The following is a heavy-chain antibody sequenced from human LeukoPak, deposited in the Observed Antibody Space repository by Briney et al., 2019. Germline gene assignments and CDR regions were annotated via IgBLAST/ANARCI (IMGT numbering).Heavy chain of an antibody. CDR1: GFTFSTYW. J-gene: IGHJ6*02. CDR3: VRDSQDYSNYYYYYYGMDV. Sequence: GGSLRLSCAASGFTFSTYWMNWFRQAPGKGLEWVSYISSSRSTIYYADSVKGRFTVSRDNSKNSLFLQMNTLRDEDTAVYYCVRDSQDYSNYYYYYYGMDVWGQGTTVTVSS. V-gene: IGHV3-48*02. D-gene: IGHD4-11*01. CDR2: ISSSRSTI.